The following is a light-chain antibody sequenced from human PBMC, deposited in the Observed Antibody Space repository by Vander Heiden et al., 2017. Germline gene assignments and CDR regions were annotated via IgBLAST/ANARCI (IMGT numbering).Light chain of an antibody. CDR2: GAS. V-gene: IGKV3-20*01. Sequence: VLTQSPVTLSVSPGERATLSCRASQSVSSSYLAWYQQKPGQAPRLLIYGASSRATGIPDRFSGSGSGTDFTLTISRLEPEDFAVYYCQQYGSSPFTFGQGTKLEIK. J-gene: IGKJ2*01. CDR1: QSVSSSY. CDR3: QQYGSSPFT.